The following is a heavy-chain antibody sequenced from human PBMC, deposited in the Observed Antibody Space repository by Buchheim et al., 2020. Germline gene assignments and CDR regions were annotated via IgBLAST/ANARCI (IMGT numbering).Heavy chain of an antibody. CDR2: INPSDGST. Sequence: QVQLVQSGAEVKKPGASVKVSCKASGYTFTNYYMHWVRQAPGQGLEWMGIINPSDGSTSYAQKFQGRVTMTRDTSTSTANMELSSLRSEDTAVYYCAREEALGYCSGGSCLYFDYWGQGTL. CDR1: GYTFTNYY. J-gene: IGHJ4*02. V-gene: IGHV1-46*01. CDR3: AREEALGYCSGGSCLYFDY. D-gene: IGHD2-15*01.